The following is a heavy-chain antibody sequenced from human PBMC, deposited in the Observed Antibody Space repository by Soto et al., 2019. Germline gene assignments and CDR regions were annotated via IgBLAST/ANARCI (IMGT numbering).Heavy chain of an antibody. J-gene: IGHJ2*01. CDR3: ARGHLIAYFDL. V-gene: IGHV4-30-2*01. Sequence: QLQLQESGSGLVKPSQTLSLTCAVSGGSISRGGYSRSWSRQPPGKGLEWIGYIYHSGSTYYGPSLKSRVTISVDRSKNQCSLKLSSVTAADTAVYYCARGHLIAYFDLWGRGALVTVSS. CDR1: GGSISRGGYS. CDR2: IYHSGST.